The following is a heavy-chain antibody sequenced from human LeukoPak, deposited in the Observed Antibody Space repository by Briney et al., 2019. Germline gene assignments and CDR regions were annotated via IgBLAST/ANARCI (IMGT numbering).Heavy chain of an antibody. Sequence: ASVKVSCKASGYTFTVNHMYWVRQAPGQGLEWMGIINPSGGSTSYAQKFQGRVTMTRDTSTSTVYMELSSLRSEDTAVYYCARSGGDIVVVPAAGGKFDPWGQGTLVTVSS. D-gene: IGHD2-2*01. J-gene: IGHJ5*02. CDR2: INPSGGST. V-gene: IGHV1-46*01. CDR3: ARSGGDIVVVPAAGGKFDP. CDR1: GYTFTVNH.